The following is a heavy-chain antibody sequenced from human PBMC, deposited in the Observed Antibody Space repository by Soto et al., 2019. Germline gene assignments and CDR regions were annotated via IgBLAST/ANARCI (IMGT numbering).Heavy chain of an antibody. V-gene: IGHV1-3*01. J-gene: IGHJ5*02. CDR3: VRRHVSAIGIDGFDP. Sequence: ASVKVSCKASGYTFTSYGIHWVRQAPGQRLEWMGWINAANGDTKYSPKFQGRVTITRDTSASTAYMELSSLRSDDTAVYYCVRRHVSAIGIDGFDPWGQGTLVTVSS. CDR1: GYTFTSYG. D-gene: IGHD6-13*01. CDR2: INAANGDT.